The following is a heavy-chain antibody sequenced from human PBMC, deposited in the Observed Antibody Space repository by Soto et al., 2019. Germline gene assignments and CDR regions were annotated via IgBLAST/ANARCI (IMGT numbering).Heavy chain of an antibody. CDR2: ISSSGSII. Sequence: TGGSLRLSCAASGFTFSTYEMNWVRQAPGKGLEWVSYISSSGSIIYYAESVKGRFTISRDNAKNSLYLRMNSLRAEDTAVYYCARVRLAYGDIDHWGQGTLVTVSS. CDR3: ARVRLAYGDIDH. D-gene: IGHD4-17*01. CDR1: GFTFSTYE. V-gene: IGHV3-48*03. J-gene: IGHJ4*02.